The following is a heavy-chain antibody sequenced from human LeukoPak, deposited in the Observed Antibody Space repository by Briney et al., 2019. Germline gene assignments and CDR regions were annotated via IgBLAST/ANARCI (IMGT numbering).Heavy chain of an antibody. V-gene: IGHV3-30-3*01. CDR2: ISYDGSNK. D-gene: IGHD3-10*01. CDR3: LVRGGWGDLYGMDV. CDR1: GFTFSSYA. Sequence: PGGSLRLSCAASGFTFSSYAMHWVRQAPGKGLEWVAVISYDGSNKYYADSVKGRFTISRDNSKNTLYLQMNSLRAEDTAVYYSLVRGGWGDLYGMDVWGQGTTVTVSS. J-gene: IGHJ6*02.